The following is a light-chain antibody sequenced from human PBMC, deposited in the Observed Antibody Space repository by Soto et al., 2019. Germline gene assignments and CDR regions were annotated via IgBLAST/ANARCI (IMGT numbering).Light chain of an antibody. Sequence: QSVLTRPPSVSGAPGQRVTVSCTGNSSNIGADYDVPWYQQLPGTAPKLLIFRNNNRPSGVPDRFSGSKSGTSASLAITGLQADDESDYYCQSYDSSLRAVVFGGGTKVTVL. V-gene: IGLV1-40*01. J-gene: IGLJ2*01. CDR2: RNN. CDR3: QSYDSSLRAVV. CDR1: SSNIGADYD.